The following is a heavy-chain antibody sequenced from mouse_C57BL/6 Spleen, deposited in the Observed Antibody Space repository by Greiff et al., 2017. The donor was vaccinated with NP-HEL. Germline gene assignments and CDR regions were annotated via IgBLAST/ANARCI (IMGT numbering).Heavy chain of an antibody. V-gene: IGHV1-42*01. D-gene: IGHD1-1*02. CDR3: ARTYGYYAMGY. CDR2: INPRTGGT. CDR1: GYSFTGYY. J-gene: IGHJ4*01. Sequence: VQLKESGPELVKPGASVKISCKASGYSFTGYYMNWVKQSPEKSLEWIGEINPRTGGTTYKQKFKAKATLTVDKSSSTAYMQLKSLTSEESEVYYCARTYGYYAMGYWGQGTSVTVSS.